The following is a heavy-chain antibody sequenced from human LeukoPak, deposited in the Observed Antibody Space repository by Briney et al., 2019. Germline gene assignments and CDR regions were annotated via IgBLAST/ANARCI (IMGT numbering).Heavy chain of an antibody. CDR1: GGTFSSYA. Sequence: PRASVKVSCKASGGTFSSYAISWVRQAPGQGLEGMGGIIPIFGTANYAQKFQGRVTITADKSTSTAYMELSSLRSEDTAVYYCVVAAAGNYSDYWGQGTLVTVSS. J-gene: IGHJ4*02. CDR3: VVAAAGNYSDY. CDR2: IIPIFGTA. D-gene: IGHD6-13*01. V-gene: IGHV1-69*06.